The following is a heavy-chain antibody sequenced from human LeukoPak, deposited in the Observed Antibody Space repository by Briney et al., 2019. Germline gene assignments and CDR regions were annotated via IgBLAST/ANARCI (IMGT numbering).Heavy chain of an antibody. Sequence: SETLSPTCTVSGGSISSYYWSWIRQPPGKGLEWIGYIYTSGSTNYNPSLKSRVTISVDTSKNQFSLKLSSVTAADTAVYYCARHVADILNGFDPWGQGTLVTVSS. CDR3: ARHVADILNGFDP. V-gene: IGHV4-4*09. D-gene: IGHD3-9*01. CDR1: GGSISSYY. J-gene: IGHJ5*02. CDR2: IYTSGST.